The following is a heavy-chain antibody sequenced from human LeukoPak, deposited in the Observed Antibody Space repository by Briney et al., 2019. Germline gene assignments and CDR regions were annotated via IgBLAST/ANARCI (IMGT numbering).Heavy chain of an antibody. CDR1: GYSFTGHY. CDR2: IIPIFGTA. J-gene: IGHJ6*03. V-gene: IGHV1-69*13. CDR3: ARDRFSYDSSGYYMDV. Sequence: ASVKVSCKASGYSFTGHYMHWVRQAPGQGLEWMGGIIPIFGTANYAQKFQGRVTITADESTSTAYMELSSLRSEDTAVYYCARDRFSYDSSGYYMDVWGKGTTVTISS. D-gene: IGHD3-22*01.